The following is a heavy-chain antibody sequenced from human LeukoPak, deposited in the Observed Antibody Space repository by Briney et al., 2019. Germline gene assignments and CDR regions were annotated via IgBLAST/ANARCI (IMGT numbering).Heavy chain of an antibody. D-gene: IGHD5-18*01. CDR3: AKGSNGYGDY. CDR1: GLTFSNYG. CDR2: ISYDGSDK. Sequence: PGRSLRLSCAASGLTFSNYGMHTVRQAPAKGLEWVAVISYDGSDKYYADSVKGRFTISRDNSKNTLSLQMNSLRAEDTAVYYCAKGSNGYGDYWGQGTLVTVSS. J-gene: IGHJ4*02. V-gene: IGHV3-30*18.